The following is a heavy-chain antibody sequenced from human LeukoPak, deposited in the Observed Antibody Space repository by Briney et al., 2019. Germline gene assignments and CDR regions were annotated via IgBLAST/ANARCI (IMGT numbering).Heavy chain of an antibody. Sequence: ASVKVSCKASGYTFTRYGIGWVRQAPGQGLEWMGWISAYNGDTNYAQNFQGRVTMTTDTSTSTAYLELRNLRSDDTAVYYCARDPSNSSGRYVLFDFWGQGTLVTVSS. V-gene: IGHV1-18*01. CDR1: GYTFTRYG. D-gene: IGHD6-19*01. CDR2: ISAYNGDT. J-gene: IGHJ4*02. CDR3: ARDPSNSSGRYVLFDF.